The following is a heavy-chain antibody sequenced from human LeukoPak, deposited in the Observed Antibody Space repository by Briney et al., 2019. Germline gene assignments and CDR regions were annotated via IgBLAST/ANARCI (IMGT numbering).Heavy chain of an antibody. D-gene: IGHD3-10*01. J-gene: IGHJ4*02. CDR1: GFTFSSYS. CDR2: ISSSSSYI. CDR3: ARGTIGELDY. V-gene: IGHV3-21*01. Sequence: GGSLRLSCAASGFTFSSYSMNWVRQAPGKGLEWVSSISSSSSYIYYADSVKGRFTISRDNAKNSVYLQMNSLRAEDTAVYYCARGTIGELDYWGQGTLVTVSS.